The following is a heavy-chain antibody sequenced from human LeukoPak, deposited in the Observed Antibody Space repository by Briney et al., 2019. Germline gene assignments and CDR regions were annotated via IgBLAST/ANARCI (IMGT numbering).Heavy chain of an antibody. CDR3: ATWAFYHNLDV. D-gene: IGHD2/OR15-2a*01. J-gene: IGHJ6*02. CDR1: GFTIGPYA. V-gene: IGHV3-43*02. Sequence: PGGSLRLSCAASGFTIGPYAMYWVRQGPGRGLEWVSVIKADGSGTFYADSVRGRFTTSRVNSKNSLYLQMNSLTSEDTALYYCATWAFYHNLDVWGQGTTVIVSS. CDR2: IKADGSGT.